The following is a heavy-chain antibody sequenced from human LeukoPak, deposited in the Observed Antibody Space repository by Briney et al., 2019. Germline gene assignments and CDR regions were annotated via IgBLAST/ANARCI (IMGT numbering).Heavy chain of an antibody. V-gene: IGHV3-7*01. CDR3: TSWGDTTAEYFQR. CDR2: INPDGRDT. Sequence: GGSLRLSCAASGFTFSDYYMSWIRQAPGKGLEWVAHINPDGRDTYYVDSVKGRFTISRDNAQNSMYLQMNSLRVEDTAVYYCTSWGDTTAEYFQRWGQGTLVTVSS. J-gene: IGHJ1*01. CDR1: GFTFSDYY. D-gene: IGHD2-21*02.